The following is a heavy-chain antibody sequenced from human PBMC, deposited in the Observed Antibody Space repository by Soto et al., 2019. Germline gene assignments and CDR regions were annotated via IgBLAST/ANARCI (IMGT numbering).Heavy chain of an antibody. CDR3: ARVFLGAVAESAFDY. CDR1: GYTFTGYY. V-gene: IGHV1-2*04. J-gene: IGHJ4*02. D-gene: IGHD6-19*01. Sequence: GASVKVSCKASGYTFTGYYMHWVRQAPGQGLEWMGWINPNSGGTNYAQKFQGWVTMTRDTSISTAYMELSRLRSDDTAVYYCARVFLGAVAESAFDYWGQGTLVTVSS. CDR2: INPNSGGT.